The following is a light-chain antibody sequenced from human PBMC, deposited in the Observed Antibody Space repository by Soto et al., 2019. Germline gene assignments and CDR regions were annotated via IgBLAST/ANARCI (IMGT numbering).Light chain of an antibody. J-gene: IGKJ2*01. Sequence: EIVLTQSPGTLSLSPGERATLSCRASQSVRNSYLAWYQQKPGQAPRLRIYGASGRATGIPDRFSGSGSGTDFKLTISRDDPGDLAVYYCQQYGSSPYTLGQGTKLEI. CDR1: QSVRNSY. CDR2: GAS. CDR3: QQYGSSPYT. V-gene: IGKV3-20*01.